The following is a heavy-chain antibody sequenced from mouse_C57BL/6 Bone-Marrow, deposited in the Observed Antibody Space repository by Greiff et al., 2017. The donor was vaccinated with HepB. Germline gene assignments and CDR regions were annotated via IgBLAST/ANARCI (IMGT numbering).Heavy chain of an antibody. CDR1: GFTFSDFY. J-gene: IGHJ1*03. V-gene: IGHV7-1*01. D-gene: IGHD2-3*01. CDR2: SRNKANDYTT. CDR3: ARDATDDGYYPSYWYFDV. Sequence: EVKLVESGGGLVQSGRSLRLSCATSGFTFSDFYMEWVRQAPGKGLEWIAASRNKANDYTTEYSASVKGRCIVSRDTSQSILYLQMNALRAEDTAIYYCARDATDDGYYPSYWYFDVWGTGTTVTVSS.